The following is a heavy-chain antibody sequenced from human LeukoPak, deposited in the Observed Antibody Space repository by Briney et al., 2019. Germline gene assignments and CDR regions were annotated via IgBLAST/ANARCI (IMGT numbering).Heavy chain of an antibody. J-gene: IGHJ5*02. CDR2: ISSSSSYI. CDR3: ARDEYIGYSNYNWFDP. Sequence: PGGSLRLSCAASGFTFSSYSMNWVRQAPGKGLEWVSSISSSSSYIYYADSVKGRFTISRDNAKNSLYLQMNSLRAEDTAVYYCARDEYIGYSNYNWFDPWGQGTLVTVSS. D-gene: IGHD4-11*01. CDR1: GFTFSSYS. V-gene: IGHV3-21*01.